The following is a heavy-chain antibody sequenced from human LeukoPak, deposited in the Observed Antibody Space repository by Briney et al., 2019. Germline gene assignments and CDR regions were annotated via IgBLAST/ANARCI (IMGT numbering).Heavy chain of an antibody. CDR3: ARPSVFSSGWYDRWFDP. J-gene: IGHJ5*02. CDR1: GYTFTGYY. CDR2: INPNSGGT. Sequence: ASVKVSCKASGYTFTGYYMHWVRQAPGQGLEWMGWINPNSGGTNYAQKFQGRVTMTRDTSISTAYMELSRLRSDDTAVYYCARPSVFSSGWYDRWFDPWGQGTLVTVSS. D-gene: IGHD6-19*01. V-gene: IGHV1-2*02.